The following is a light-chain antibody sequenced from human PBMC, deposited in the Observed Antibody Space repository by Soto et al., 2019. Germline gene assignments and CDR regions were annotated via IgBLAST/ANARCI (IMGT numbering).Light chain of an antibody. CDR1: QSISDY. V-gene: IGKV1-33*01. CDR2: DSS. J-gene: IGKJ3*01. CDR3: QQYHTPFT. Sequence: DIQMTQSPSSLSASVGDRVAITCRSSQSISDYLNWYQQKPGKAPQLLIYDSSNLETGVPSRFSGSGSGTDFTLTISSLQPEDVATFYCQQYHTPFTFGPGTKVDIK.